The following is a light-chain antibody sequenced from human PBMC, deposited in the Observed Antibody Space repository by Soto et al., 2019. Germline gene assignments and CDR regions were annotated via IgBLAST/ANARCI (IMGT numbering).Light chain of an antibody. CDR1: QSVSNY. CDR3: QHRSNWPMYT. J-gene: IGKJ2*01. V-gene: IGKV3-11*01. CDR2: DTS. Sequence: EIVLTQSPATLSLSPGERATLSCRASQSVSNYLAWYQQKPGQAPRLLIYDTSNRATGIPARFSGSGSGTDFTLTIRSLEPEDFAVYYCQHRSNWPMYTFGQGTKLEIK.